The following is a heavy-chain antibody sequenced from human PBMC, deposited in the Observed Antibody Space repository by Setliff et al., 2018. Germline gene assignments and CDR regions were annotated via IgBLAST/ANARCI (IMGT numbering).Heavy chain of an antibody. D-gene: IGHD3-16*01. Sequence: PGGSLRLSCAASGFTFSSYAMSWVRQAPGKGLEWLSRINWDGGIIEYADYVKGRFTISKDNARNSLYLQMNSLRVDDTAFYYCARDFGGTVVPSPMDHWGQGTLVTVSS. CDR1: GFTFSSYA. V-gene: IGHV3-20*04. CDR3: ARDFGGTVVPSPMDH. CDR2: INWDGGII. J-gene: IGHJ4*02.